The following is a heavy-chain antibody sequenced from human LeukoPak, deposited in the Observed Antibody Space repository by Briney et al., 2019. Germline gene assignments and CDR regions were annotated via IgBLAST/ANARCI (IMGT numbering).Heavy chain of an antibody. CDR2: IRSKAYGGTT. V-gene: IGHV3-49*03. Sequence: GGSLRLSCTASGFTFGDYAMSWFRQAPGKGLEWVGFIRSKAYGGTTEYAASVKGRFTISRDDSKSSAYLQMNSLKTEDTAVYYCTRDGTVTPDFDYWGQGTLVTVSS. J-gene: IGHJ4*02. CDR1: GFTFGDYA. CDR3: TRDGTVTPDFDY. D-gene: IGHD4-11*01.